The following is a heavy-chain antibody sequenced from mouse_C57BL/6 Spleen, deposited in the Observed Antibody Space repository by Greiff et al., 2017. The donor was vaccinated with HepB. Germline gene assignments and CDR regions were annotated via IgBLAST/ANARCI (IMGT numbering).Heavy chain of an antibody. J-gene: IGHJ2*01. CDR2: ISYDGSN. CDR1: GYSITSGYY. V-gene: IGHV3-6*01. D-gene: IGHD2-4*01. Sequence: ESGPGLVKPSQSLSLTCSVTGYSITSGYYWNWIRQFPGNKLEWMGYISYDGSNNYNPSLKNRISITRDTSKNQFFLKLNSVTTEDTDTYYCAREYDYDGYFDYWGQGTTLTVSS. CDR3: AREYDYDGYFDY.